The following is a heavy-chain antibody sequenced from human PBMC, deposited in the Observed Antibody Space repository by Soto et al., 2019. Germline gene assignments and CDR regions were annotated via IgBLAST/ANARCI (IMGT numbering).Heavy chain of an antibody. D-gene: IGHD2-15*01. V-gene: IGHV4-39*01. CDR3: ARHLTYCSAGSCYSDFPYYGMDV. CDR2: IFYSGST. Sequence: SETLSLTCTVSGGSISSSSYDWGWIRQPPGKGLEWIGSIFYSGSTYYNPSLKSRVTISVDTSKNQFSLKLSSVTAADTAVYYCARHLTYCSAGSCYSDFPYYGMDVWGQGTTVTVSS. CDR1: GGSISSSSYD. J-gene: IGHJ6*02.